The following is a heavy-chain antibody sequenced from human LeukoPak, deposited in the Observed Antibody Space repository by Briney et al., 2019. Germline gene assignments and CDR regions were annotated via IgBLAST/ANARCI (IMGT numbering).Heavy chain of an antibody. V-gene: IGHV4-4*02. CDR2: IYHSGST. CDR3: ARAPWGGKSTPFDY. D-gene: IGHD4-23*01. Sequence: SETLSLTCAVSGGSISSSNWWSWVRQPPGKGLEWIGEIYHSGSTNYNPSLKSRVTISVDKSKNQFSLKLSSVTAADTAVYYCARAPWGGKSTPFDYWGQGTLVTVSS. J-gene: IGHJ4*02. CDR1: GGSISSSNW.